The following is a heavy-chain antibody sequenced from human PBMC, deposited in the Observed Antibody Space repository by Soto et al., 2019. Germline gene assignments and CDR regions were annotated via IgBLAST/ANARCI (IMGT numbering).Heavy chain of an antibody. CDR2: VSYDATNQ. CDR3: ARGVYGSGSYYAGFDY. CDR1: GFSFSSFV. Sequence: GGSLRLSCAASGFSFSSFVMHWVRQAPGKGLAWVALVSYDATNQYYSDSVKGRFTVSRDNSKNTLYLQMDSLRPEDTAVYYCARGVYGSGSYYAGFDYWGLGTLVTVS. J-gene: IGHJ4*02. D-gene: IGHD3-10*01. V-gene: IGHV3-30-3*01.